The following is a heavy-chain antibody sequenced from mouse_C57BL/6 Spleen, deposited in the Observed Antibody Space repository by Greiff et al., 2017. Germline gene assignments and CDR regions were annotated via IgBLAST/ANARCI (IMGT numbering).Heavy chain of an antibody. CDR3: AREGVLRSHWYFDV. CDR1: GYTFTSYW. CDR2: IYPGSGST. V-gene: IGHV1-55*01. Sequence: VQLKQPGAELVKPGASVKMSCKASGYTFTSYWITWVKQRPGQGLEWIGDIYPGSGSTNYNEKFKSKATLTVDTSSSTAYMQLSSLTSEDSAVYYCAREGVLRSHWYFDVWGTGTTVTVSS. J-gene: IGHJ1*03. D-gene: IGHD1-1*01.